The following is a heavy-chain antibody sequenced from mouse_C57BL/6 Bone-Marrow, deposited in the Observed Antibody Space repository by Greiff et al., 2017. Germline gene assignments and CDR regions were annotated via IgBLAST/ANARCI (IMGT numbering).Heavy chain of an antibody. Sequence: QVQLKESGAELARPGASVKLSCKASGYTFTSYGISWVKQRTGQGLEWIGEIYPRSGNTYYNEKFKGKATLTADKSSSTAYMELRSLTSEDSAVYFCARWGCYYGSSHWYFDVWGTGTTVTVSS. D-gene: IGHD1-1*01. CDR3: ARWGCYYGSSHWYFDV. J-gene: IGHJ1*03. CDR2: IYPRSGNT. CDR1: GYTFTSYG. V-gene: IGHV1-81*01.